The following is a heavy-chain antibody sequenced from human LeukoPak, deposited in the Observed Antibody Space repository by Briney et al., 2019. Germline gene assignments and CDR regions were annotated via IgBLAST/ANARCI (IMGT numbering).Heavy chain of an antibody. J-gene: IGHJ6*02. CDR1: GGSVNSGSYF. CDR2: IQNSART. V-gene: IGHV4-61*01. CDR3: ATNYSNFYGMDV. Sequence: SETLSLTCTVSGGSVNSGSYFWSWIRQPPGKGLEWIGYIQNSARTNYNPSLESRVTISVDSSKDQFSLRLSSVTAADTAVYYCATNYSNFYGMDVWGQGTTVTVSS. D-gene: IGHD4-11*01.